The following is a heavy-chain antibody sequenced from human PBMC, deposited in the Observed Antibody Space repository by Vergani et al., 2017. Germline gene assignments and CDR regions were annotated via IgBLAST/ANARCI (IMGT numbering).Heavy chain of an antibody. Sequence: QVQLVQSGAEVKKPGSSVKVSCKASGGTFSSYAISWVRQAPGQGLEWMGGIIPIFGTANYAQKFQGRVTITADESTSTAYMELSSLRSEDTAVYYCAGDVVSSDLEINYYYYYGMDVWGQGTTVTVSS. J-gene: IGHJ6*02. CDR1: GGTFSSYA. CDR3: AGDVVSSDLEINYYYYYGMDV. V-gene: IGHV1-69*01. CDR2: IIPIFGTA.